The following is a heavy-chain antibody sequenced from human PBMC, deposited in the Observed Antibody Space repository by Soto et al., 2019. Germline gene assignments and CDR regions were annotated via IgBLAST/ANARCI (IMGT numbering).Heavy chain of an antibody. J-gene: IGHJ4*02. D-gene: IGHD2-21*01. CDR2: IRGTGGET. V-gene: IGHV3-23*01. CDR3: AQDRGWGVVSPSHDY. Sequence: EAQLLESGGGMVQPGGSLRVSCAASGFTFRHFVMSWVRQAPGKGLEWVSAIRGTGGETFYADSVKGRFTISRDNSKNTLYLQMNSLRDEDTALYFCAQDRGWGVVSPSHDYWGQGTLVTVSS. CDR1: GFTFRHFV.